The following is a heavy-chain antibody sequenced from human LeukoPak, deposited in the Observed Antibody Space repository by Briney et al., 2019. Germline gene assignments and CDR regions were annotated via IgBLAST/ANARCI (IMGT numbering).Heavy chain of an antibody. J-gene: IGHJ6*03. CDR1: GFTFSNAW. V-gene: IGHV3-15*01. CDR3: TTDRSYDGSGREPPGTRSYYYYYMDV. CDR2: IKSKTDGGTT. Sequence: PGGSLRLSCAASGFTFSNAWMSWVRQAPGKGLEWVGRIKSKTDGGTTDYAAPVKGRFTISREDSKNTLYLQMNSLKTEDTAVYYCTTDRSYDGSGREPPGTRSYYYYYMDVWGKGTTVTVSS. D-gene: IGHD3-10*01.